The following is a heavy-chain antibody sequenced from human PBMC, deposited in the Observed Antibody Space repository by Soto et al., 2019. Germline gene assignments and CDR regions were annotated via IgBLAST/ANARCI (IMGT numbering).Heavy chain of an antibody. D-gene: IGHD1-26*01. V-gene: IGHV3-30*03. J-gene: IGHJ6*02. CDR3: TTRGGSYRPAWDYYYYGMDV. Sequence: PGGSLRLSCAASGFTFSSYAMHWVRQAPGKGLEWVAVTSYDGSNKYYADSVKGRFTISRDNSKNTLYLQMNSLRAEDTAVYYCTTRGGSYRPAWDYYYYGMDVWGQGTTVTVSS. CDR2: TSYDGSNK. CDR1: GFTFSSYA.